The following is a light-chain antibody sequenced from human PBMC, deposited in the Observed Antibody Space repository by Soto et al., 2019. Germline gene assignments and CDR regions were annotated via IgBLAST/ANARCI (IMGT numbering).Light chain of an antibody. CDR3: MQALQTPLT. CDR2: LAS. V-gene: IGKV2-28*01. J-gene: IGKJ4*01. CDR1: QSLLHSNGHNY. Sequence: EIVMTQFPLSLPVTPGEPASISCRSSQSLLHSNGHNYLAWYLQRPGQSPQLLLYLASNRGSGVPGRFSGSGSGTDFTLRISRVEAEDVGVYYCMQALQTPLTFGGGTRVEIK.